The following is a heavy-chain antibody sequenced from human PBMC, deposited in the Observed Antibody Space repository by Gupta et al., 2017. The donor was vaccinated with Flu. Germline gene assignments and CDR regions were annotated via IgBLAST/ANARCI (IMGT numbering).Heavy chain of an antibody. J-gene: IGHJ4*02. CDR1: GFTFNSYA. V-gene: IGHV3-23*01. Sequence: EVQLLESGGGLVQPGGSLRLSCAVSGFTFNSYAMNWVRQAPGKGLEWVSIISGSGGGTYHADSVKGRFTISRDNSKNTLYLQMSGLRGEDTAVYYCAIGAWGTVLDYWGQGTLVTVSS. D-gene: IGHD1-1*01. CDR3: AIGAWGTVLDY. CDR2: ISGSGGGT.